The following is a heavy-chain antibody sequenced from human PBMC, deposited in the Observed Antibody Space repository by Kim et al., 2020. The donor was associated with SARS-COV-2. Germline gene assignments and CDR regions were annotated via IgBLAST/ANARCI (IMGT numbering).Heavy chain of an antibody. Sequence: GGSLRLSCAASGFTFSSYGMHWVRQAPGKGLEWVAVIWYDGSNKYYADSVKGRFTISRDNSKNTLYLQMNSLRAEDTAVYYCARDKGPYYYDSSGSDYWGQETLVTVSS. D-gene: IGHD3-22*01. J-gene: IGHJ4*02. V-gene: IGHV3-33*01. CDR1: GFTFSSYG. CDR2: IWYDGSNK. CDR3: ARDKGPYYYDSSGSDY.